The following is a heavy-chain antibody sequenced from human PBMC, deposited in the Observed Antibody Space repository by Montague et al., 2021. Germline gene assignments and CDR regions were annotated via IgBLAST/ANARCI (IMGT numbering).Heavy chain of an antibody. V-gene: IGHV6-1*01. CDR1: GDSVSNNNAA. CDR3: ASEGVGDLLFSFDS. J-gene: IGHJ4*02. CDR2: TYYRSTWYT. Sequence: CAISGDSVSNNNAAWNWIRESPSRGLEWLGRTYYRSTWYTDYAVSVNGRIAINPDTSKNQFSLQLNSVTPEDTAVYYCASEGVGDLLFSFDSWGQGTLVTVSS. D-gene: IGHD3-10*01.